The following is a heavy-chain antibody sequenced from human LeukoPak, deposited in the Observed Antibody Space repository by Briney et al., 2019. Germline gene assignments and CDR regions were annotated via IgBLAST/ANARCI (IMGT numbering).Heavy chain of an antibody. CDR1: GFTFSTYA. J-gene: IGHJ4*02. D-gene: IGHD3-10*01. CDR2: ISGSGGST. V-gene: IGHV3-23*01. CDR3: AKDRGFGEYFPFFY. Sequence: GGSLRLSCAASGFTFSTYAMSWVRQTPEKGLGWVSAISGSGGSTYYADFVKGRFTISRDNSKNTPYLQMNSLRAEDTAVYYCAKDRGFGEYFPFFYWGQGTLVTVSS.